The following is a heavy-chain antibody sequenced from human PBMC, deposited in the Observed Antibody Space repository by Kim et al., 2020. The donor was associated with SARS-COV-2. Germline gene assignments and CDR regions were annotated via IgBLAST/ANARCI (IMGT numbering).Heavy chain of an antibody. CDR3: ATPEGYYDSSGYYYFDY. J-gene: IGHJ4*02. D-gene: IGHD3-22*01. V-gene: IGHV1-69*04. CDR2: IIPILGIA. CDR1: GGTFSSYA. Sequence: SVKVSCKASGGTFSSYAISWVRQAPGQGLEWMGRIIPILGIANYAQKFQGRVTITADKSTSTAYMELSSLRSEDTAVYYCATPEGYYDSSGYYYFDYWGQGTLVTVSS.